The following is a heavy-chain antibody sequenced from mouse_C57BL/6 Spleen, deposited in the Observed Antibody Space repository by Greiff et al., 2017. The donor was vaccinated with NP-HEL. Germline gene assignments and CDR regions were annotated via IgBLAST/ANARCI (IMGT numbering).Heavy chain of an antibody. D-gene: IGHD2-4*01. V-gene: IGHV1-52*01. CDR2: IDPSDSET. CDR1: GYTFTSYW. CDR3: ARYYDYYERYFDY. J-gene: IGHJ2*01. Sequence: QVQLQQPGAELVRPGSSVKLSCKASGYTFTSYWMHWVKQRPIQGLEWIGNIDPSDSETPYNQKFKDKATLTVDKSSSTAYMQLSSLTSEDSAVYYCARYYDYYERYFDYWGQGTTLTVSS.